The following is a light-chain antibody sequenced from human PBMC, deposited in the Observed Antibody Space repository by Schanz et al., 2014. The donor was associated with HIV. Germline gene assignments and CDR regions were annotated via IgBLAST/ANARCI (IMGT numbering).Light chain of an antibody. CDR3: AAWDDSLNGPM. V-gene: IGLV1-44*01. J-gene: IGLJ3*02. CDR2: GTN. Sequence: QSVLTQPPSASGTPGQSVTISCTGSTSNIGSNTVNWYQQLPGMAPKLLIYGTNQRPSGVPDRFSGSKSGTSASLAISGLQSEDEADYYCAAWDDSLNGPMFGGGTKLTVL. CDR1: TSNIGSNT.